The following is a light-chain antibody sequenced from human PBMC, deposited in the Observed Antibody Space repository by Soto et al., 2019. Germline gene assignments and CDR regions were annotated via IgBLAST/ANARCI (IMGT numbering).Light chain of an antibody. CDR2: EVS. CDR3: SSYTSSSIDYV. CDR1: SSDVGGYNY. J-gene: IGLJ1*01. V-gene: IGLV2-14*01. Sequence: QSALTQPASVSGSPGQSITISCTGTSSDVGGYNYFYWYQQHPGKAPKLMIYEVSNRPSGVSNRFSGSKSGNTASLTISGPHAEDEDDYYCSSYTSSSIDYVFGTGTKLTVL.